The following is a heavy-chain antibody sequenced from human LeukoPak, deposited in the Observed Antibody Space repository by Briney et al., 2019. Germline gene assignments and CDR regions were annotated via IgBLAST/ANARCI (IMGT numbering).Heavy chain of an antibody. CDR1: GFTFSSYS. V-gene: IGHV3-21*01. CDR3: ARDRGPEGAFDI. CDR2: ISSSSSYI. J-gene: IGHJ3*02. Sequence: GGSPRLSCAASGFTFSSYSMNWVRQAPGKGLEWVSSISSSSSYIYYADSVKGRFTISRDNAKNSLYLQMNSLGAEDTAVYYCARDRGPEGAFDIWGQGTMVTVSS.